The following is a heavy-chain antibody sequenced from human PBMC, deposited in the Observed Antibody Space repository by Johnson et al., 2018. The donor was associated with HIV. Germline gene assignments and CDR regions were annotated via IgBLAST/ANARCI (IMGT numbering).Heavy chain of an antibody. CDR1: GFTFSSYA. CDR3: ARPGVAATKGAFDI. V-gene: IGHV3-30*04. Sequence: QMQLVESGGGVVQPGRSLRLSCAASGFTFSSYAMHWVRQAPGKGLEWVAVISYDGKSTYYADSVKGRFTISRDNSKNTLYLQMNSLRAEDTAVYYCARPGVAATKGAFDIWGQGTMVTVSS. CDR2: ISYDGKST. J-gene: IGHJ3*02. D-gene: IGHD1-26*01.